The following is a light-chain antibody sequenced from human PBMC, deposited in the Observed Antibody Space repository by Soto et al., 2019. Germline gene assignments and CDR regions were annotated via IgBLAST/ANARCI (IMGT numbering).Light chain of an antibody. Sequence: DIQMTQSPSTLSGSVGDRGTIICRASQTISSWLAWYQQKPGKAPKLLIYKASTLKSGVPSRFSGGGSGTELTLTISSLQPDDFATYYCQHYNSYSEAFGLGTKVDIK. CDR3: QHYNSYSEA. CDR2: KAS. J-gene: IGKJ1*01. CDR1: QTISSW. V-gene: IGKV1-5*03.